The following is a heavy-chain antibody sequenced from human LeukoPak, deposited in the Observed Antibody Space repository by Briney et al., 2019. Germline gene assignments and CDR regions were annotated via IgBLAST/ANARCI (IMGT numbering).Heavy chain of an antibody. CDR1: GGSISNYY. CDR2: IYYSGNT. J-gene: IGHJ6*02. V-gene: IGHV4-59*01. D-gene: IGHD2/OR15-2a*01. CDR3: ARYYFTDGMDV. Sequence: SETLSLTCTVSGGSISNYYWSWIRQPPGEGLEWIGYIYYSGNTNYNPSLKSRVTISVDTSKNQFSLKLSSVTAADTAVYYCARYYFTDGMDVWGQGTTVTVSS.